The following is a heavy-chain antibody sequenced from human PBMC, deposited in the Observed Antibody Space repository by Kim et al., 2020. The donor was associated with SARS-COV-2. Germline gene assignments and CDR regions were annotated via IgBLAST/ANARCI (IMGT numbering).Heavy chain of an antibody. V-gene: IGHV3-74*01. CDR2: ISTDGSAT. J-gene: IGHJ5*02. CDR3: ARGRFQEGFDP. Sequence: GGSLRLSCEASGFTFSSYWMNWVRQAPGKGLVWVSRISTDGSATYYADSVKGRFTISRDNAKNTLYLQMNSLGAEDTAVYYCARGRFQEGFDPWGQGTLVTVSS. CDR1: GFTFSSYW.